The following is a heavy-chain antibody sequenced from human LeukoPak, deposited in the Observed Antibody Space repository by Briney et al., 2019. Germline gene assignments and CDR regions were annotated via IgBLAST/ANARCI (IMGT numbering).Heavy chain of an antibody. CDR1: GFTFSSYG. CDR3: ARWYSSGWYSDY. CDR2: IWYDGSNK. V-gene: IGHV3-33*01. D-gene: IGHD6-19*01. Sequence: GGSLRLSCAASGFTFSSYGMHWVRQAPGKGLEWVAVIWYDGSNKYYADSVKGRFTISRDNSKNTLYLQMNSLRAEDTAVYYCARWYSSGWYSDYWGQGTLVTVSS. J-gene: IGHJ4*02.